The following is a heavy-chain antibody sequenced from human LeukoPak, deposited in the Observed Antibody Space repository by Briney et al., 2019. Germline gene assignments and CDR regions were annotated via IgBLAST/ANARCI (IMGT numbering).Heavy chain of an antibody. J-gene: IGHJ5*02. Sequence: ASVKVSCKASGYTFTSYGINWVRQAPGQGLEWMGLINPSGTGTIYAERFQGRIIMTRDMSTTTDYMELSSLRFEDTAVYYCARDNSIGGRGWWFDPWGQGTLVTVSS. CDR2: INPSGTGT. CDR3: ARDNSIGGRGWWFDP. CDR1: GYTFTSYG. D-gene: IGHD4-23*01. V-gene: IGHV1-46*01.